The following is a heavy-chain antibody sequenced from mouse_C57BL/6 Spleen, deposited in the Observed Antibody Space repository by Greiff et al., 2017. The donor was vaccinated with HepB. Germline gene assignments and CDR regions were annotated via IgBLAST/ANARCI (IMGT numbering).Heavy chain of an antibody. V-gene: IGHV1-69*01. CDR3: ARKVAYYSNYFDY. CDR2: IDPSDSYT. CDR1: GYTFTSYW. D-gene: IGHD2-5*01. Sequence: QVQLQQPGAELVMPGASVKLSCKASGYTFTSYWMHWVKQRPGQGLEWIGEIDPSDSYTNYNQKFKGKSTLTVDKSSSTAYMQLSSLTSEDSAVYYCARKVAYYSNYFDYWGQGTTLTVSS. J-gene: IGHJ2*01.